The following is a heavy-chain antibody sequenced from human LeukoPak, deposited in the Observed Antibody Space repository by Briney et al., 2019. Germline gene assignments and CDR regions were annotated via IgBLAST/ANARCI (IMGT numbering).Heavy chain of an antibody. V-gene: IGHV4-39*01. CDR2: VHYSGST. CDR1: GGSISSITSLTYY. CDR3: ARRRVTTVITGSYFDY. Sequence: SETLSLTCIVSGGSISSITSLTYYWNWIRQSPGTGLEWIGSVHYSGSTYYNPSLKSRVTISADTSKNQFSLKLTSVTAADTAVYFCARRRVTTVITGSYFDYWGQGTLVTVSS. J-gene: IGHJ4*02. D-gene: IGHD4-17*01.